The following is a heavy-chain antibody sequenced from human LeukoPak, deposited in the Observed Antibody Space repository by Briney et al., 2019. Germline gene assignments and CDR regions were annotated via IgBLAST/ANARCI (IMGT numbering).Heavy chain of an antibody. CDR2: INHSGST. CDR1: GGSFSGYY. CDR3: ARTLFFDY. J-gene: IGHJ4*02. V-gene: IGHV4-34*01. Sequence: SETLSLTCAVYGGSFSGYYWSWIRQPPGKGLEWIGEINHSGSTNYNPSLKSRVTISVDTSKNQFSLKLSSVTAADTAVYYCARTLFFDYWGQGTLVTVSS.